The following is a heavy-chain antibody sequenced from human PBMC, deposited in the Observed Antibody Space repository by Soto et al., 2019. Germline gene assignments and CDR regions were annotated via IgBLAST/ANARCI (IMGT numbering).Heavy chain of an antibody. J-gene: IGHJ4*02. D-gene: IGHD4-17*01. CDR3: ATIDYGDYAGGLGY. Sequence: SETLSLTCAGYGGSFSGYYWSWIRQPPGKGLEWIGEINHSGSTNYNPSLKSRVTISVDTSKNQFSLKLSSVTAADTAVYYCATIDYGDYAGGLGYWGKGTLVTVSS. V-gene: IGHV4-34*01. CDR1: GGSFSGYY. CDR2: INHSGST.